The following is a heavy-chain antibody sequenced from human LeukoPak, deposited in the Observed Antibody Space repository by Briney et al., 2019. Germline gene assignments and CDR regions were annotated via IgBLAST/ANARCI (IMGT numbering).Heavy chain of an antibody. J-gene: IGHJ4*02. CDR3: ARDLKMGYSSGRYSWGTGSSNDY. CDR1: GGSISSYY. D-gene: IGHD6-19*01. Sequence: KPSETLSLTCTVSGGSISSYYWSWIRQPPGKGLEWIGYIYYSGSTNYNPSLKSRVTISVDTSKNQFSLKLSSVTAADTAVYYCARDLKMGYSSGRYSWGTGSSNDYWGQGTLVTVSS. V-gene: IGHV4-59*01. CDR2: IYYSGST.